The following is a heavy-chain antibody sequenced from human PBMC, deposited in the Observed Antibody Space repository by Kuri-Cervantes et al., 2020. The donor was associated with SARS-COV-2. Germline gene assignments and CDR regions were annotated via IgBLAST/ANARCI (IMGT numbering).Heavy chain of an antibody. V-gene: IGHV4-39*07. D-gene: IGHD1-26*01. Sequence: SETLSLTCTVSGGSISSSSYYWGWIRQPPGKGLEWIGSIYYSGSTYYNPSLKSRVTISVDTSKNQFSLKLSSVTAADTAVYYCARSYSGSSYYFDYWGQGTLVTVSS. CDR2: IYYSGST. CDR1: GGSISSSSYY. CDR3: ARSYSGSSYYFDY. J-gene: IGHJ4*02.